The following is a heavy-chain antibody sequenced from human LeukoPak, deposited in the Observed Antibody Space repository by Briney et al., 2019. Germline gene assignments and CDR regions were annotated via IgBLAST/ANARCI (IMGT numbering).Heavy chain of an antibody. J-gene: IGHJ4*02. V-gene: IGHV3-72*01. CDR3: ARGGSGGYYLDY. CDR1: GFSFSDHY. D-gene: IGHD2-15*01. Sequence: GGSLRISCAASGFSFSDHYMDVVRQAPGKGPEWLCRIRNQANLYNTEYAASVKDRFVISRDDSNNSVHLQMNSLKTGDTAVYYCARGGSGGYYLDYWGQGTLVTVSS. CDR2: IRNQANLYNT.